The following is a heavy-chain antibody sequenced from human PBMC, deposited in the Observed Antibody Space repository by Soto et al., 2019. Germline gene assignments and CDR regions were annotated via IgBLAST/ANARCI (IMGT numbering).Heavy chain of an antibody. V-gene: IGHV3-72*01. J-gene: IGHJ4*02. CDR1: GCTLSDHY. CDR2: SGDKAQGYST. Sequence: EVQLVESGGVLVQPGGSLRLSCAGSGCTLSDHYIDWGRQAPGKGLEWVGRSGDKAQGYSTAYAASVKGRFTTSRDVSKNSVYLQMNSLKTEDTAVYYCVRATHFSASSGYTRCFDYWGQGALFSVSS. D-gene: IGHD3-22*01. CDR3: VRATHFSASSGYTRCFDY.